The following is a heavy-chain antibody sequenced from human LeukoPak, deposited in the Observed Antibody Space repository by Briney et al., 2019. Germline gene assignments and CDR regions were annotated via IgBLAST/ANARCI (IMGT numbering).Heavy chain of an antibody. V-gene: IGHV4-39*02. CDR2: IYYSGST. CDR3: ARDKGVSRETYLDY. CDR1: GGSISSSSYY. D-gene: IGHD3-10*01. Sequence: SETLSLTCTVSGGSISSSSYYWGWIRQPPGKGLEWIGSIYYSGSTYYNPSLKSRVTISVDTSKNQFSLKLSSVTAADTAVYFCARDKGVSRETYLDYWGQGTLVTVSS. J-gene: IGHJ4*02.